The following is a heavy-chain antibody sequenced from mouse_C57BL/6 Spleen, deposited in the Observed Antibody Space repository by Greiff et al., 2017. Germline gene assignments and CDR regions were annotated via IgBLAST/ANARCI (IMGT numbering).Heavy chain of an antibody. CDR2: IRSKSNNYAT. Sequence: EAGGGLVQPKGSLKLSCAASGFSFNTYAMNWVRQAPGKGLEWVARIRSKSNNYATYYADSVKDRFTISRDDSESMLYLQMNNLKTEDTAMYYCVRFYDYAMDYWGQGTSVTVSS. CDR3: VRFYDYAMDY. CDR1: GFSFNTYA. D-gene: IGHD2-3*01. J-gene: IGHJ4*01. V-gene: IGHV10-1*01.